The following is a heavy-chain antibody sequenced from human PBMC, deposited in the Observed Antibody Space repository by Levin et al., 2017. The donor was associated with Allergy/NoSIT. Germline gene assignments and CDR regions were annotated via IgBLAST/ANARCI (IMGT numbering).Heavy chain of an antibody. Sequence: GESLKISCAASGFTFSSYWMSWVRQAPGKGLEWVASIKKDGSEKYYVDSVKGRFTISRDNAKKSLYLQMNSLRAEDTAVYYCARARSGYYWGGMDVWGQGTTVTVSS. CDR2: IKKDGSEK. J-gene: IGHJ6*02. V-gene: IGHV3-7*01. CDR1: GFTFSSYW. CDR3: ARARSGYYWGGMDV. D-gene: IGHD3-22*01.